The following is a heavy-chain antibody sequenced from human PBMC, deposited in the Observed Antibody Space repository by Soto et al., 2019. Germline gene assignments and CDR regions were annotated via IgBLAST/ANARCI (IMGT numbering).Heavy chain of an antibody. D-gene: IGHD2-2*01. CDR3: AKGPAIVLVPAAMNYCYGMDV. V-gene: IGHV3-30*18. J-gene: IGHJ6*02. CDR2: ISYEGSNK. Sequence: QVQLVESGGGVVQPGRSLRLSCAASGFTFSSYGMHWVRQAPGKGLEWVAVISYEGSNKYYPDSVKGRFTISRDNSKNTRYLQMNSLGAEDTAVYYCAKGPAIVLVPAAMNYCYGMDVWGQGTTVTVSS. CDR1: GFTFSSYG.